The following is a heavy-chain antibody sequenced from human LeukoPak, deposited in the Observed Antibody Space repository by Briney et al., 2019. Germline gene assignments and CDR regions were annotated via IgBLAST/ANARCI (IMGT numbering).Heavy chain of an antibody. V-gene: IGHV3-30*03. CDR3: ARPQHGGWYGVDY. D-gene: IGHD6-19*01. Sequence: GGSLRLSCAASGFTFSSYGMHWVRQAPGKGLEWVAVISYDGSNKYYADSVKGRFTISRDNAKNSLYLQMNSLRAEDTAVYYCARPQHGGWYGVDYWGQGTLVTVSS. J-gene: IGHJ4*02. CDR1: GFTFSSYG. CDR2: ISYDGSNK.